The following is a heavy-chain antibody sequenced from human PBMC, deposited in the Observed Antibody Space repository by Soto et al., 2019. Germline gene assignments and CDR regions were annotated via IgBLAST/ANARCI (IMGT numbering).Heavy chain of an antibody. CDR2: IIPIFGTA. J-gene: IGHJ4*02. D-gene: IGHD1-26*01. V-gene: IGHV1-69*06. Sequence: QVQLVQSGAEVKKPGSSVKVSCKASGGTFSSYAISWVRQAPGQGLEWMGGIIPIFGTANYAQKFQGRVTITADKSASTAYMELSSLRSEDTAVYYCASLGNSGSYYGYFDYWGQGTLVTVSS. CDR3: ASLGNSGSYYGYFDY. CDR1: GGTFSSYA.